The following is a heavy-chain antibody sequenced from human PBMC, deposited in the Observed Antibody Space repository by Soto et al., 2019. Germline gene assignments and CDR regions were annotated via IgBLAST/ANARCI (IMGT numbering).Heavy chain of an antibody. D-gene: IGHD2-15*01. CDR2: IYPGDSDT. Sequence: GESLKISCTGSGYSFTIYCIGLVLQMPGKGLEWMGIIYPGDSDTRYSPSFQGQVTISADKSISTAYLQWSSLKASDTAMYYCARYVVVASVGWFDPWGQGTLVTVSS. CDR3: ARYVVVASVGWFDP. CDR1: GYSFTIYC. V-gene: IGHV5-51*01. J-gene: IGHJ5*02.